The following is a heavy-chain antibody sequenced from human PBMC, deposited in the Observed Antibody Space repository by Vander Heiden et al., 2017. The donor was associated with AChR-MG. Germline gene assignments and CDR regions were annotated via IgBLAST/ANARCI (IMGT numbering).Heavy chain of an antibody. Sequence: QVQLQESGPGLVKPSQTLSLTCTVSGGSISRGGYYWSWIRQHPGKGLEWIGYIYYSGSTYYNPSLKSRVTISVDTSKNQFSLKLSSVTTADTAVYYCARATGYSSSWSIDYWGQGTLVTVSS. CDR3: ARATGYSSSWSIDY. V-gene: IGHV4-31*03. CDR1: GGSISRGGYY. D-gene: IGHD6-13*01. J-gene: IGHJ4*02. CDR2: IYYSGST.